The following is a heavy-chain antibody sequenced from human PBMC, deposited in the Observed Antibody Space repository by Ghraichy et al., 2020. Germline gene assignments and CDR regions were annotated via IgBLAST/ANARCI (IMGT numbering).Heavy chain of an antibody. CDR2: ISSSTGAI. V-gene: IGHV3-48*02. CDR3: TRDRGPNYRSGYYGWIEA. J-gene: IGHJ5*02. D-gene: IGHD3-22*01. Sequence: GGSLRLSCAASGFTFSTYYMSWVRLAPGKGLEWISYISSSTGAIGYADSVKGRFTISRDNAKNSLYLQMNNLRDEDTAVYYCTRDRGPNYRSGYYGWIEAWGQGTLVTVSS. CDR1: GFTFSTYY.